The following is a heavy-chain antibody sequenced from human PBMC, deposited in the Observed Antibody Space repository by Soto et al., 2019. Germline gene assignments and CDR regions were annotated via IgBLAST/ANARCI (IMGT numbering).Heavy chain of an antibody. D-gene: IGHD3-10*01. V-gene: IGHV1-69*13. Sequence: SVKVSCKASGGTFSSYAISWVRQAPGQGLEWMGGIIPIFGTANYAQKFQGRVTITADESTSTAYMELSSLRSEDTAVYYCARIINLEGYCYGMDVWGQGTTVTVSS. CDR2: IIPIFGTA. J-gene: IGHJ6*02. CDR3: ARIINLEGYCYGMDV. CDR1: GGTFSSYA.